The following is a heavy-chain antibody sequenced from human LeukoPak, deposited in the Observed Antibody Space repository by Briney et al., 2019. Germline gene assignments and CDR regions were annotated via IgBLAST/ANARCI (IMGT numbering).Heavy chain of an antibody. D-gene: IGHD3-10*01. Sequence: PSETLSLTCTVSGGSISSYYWSWIRQPPGKGLEWIGYIYYSGSTNYNPSLKSRVTISVDTSKNQFSLKLSSVTAADTAVYYCARDSGSSPVSWTHAFDIWGQGTMVTVSS. J-gene: IGHJ3*02. V-gene: IGHV4-59*12. CDR2: IYYSGST. CDR3: ARDSGSSPVSWTHAFDI. CDR1: GGSISSYY.